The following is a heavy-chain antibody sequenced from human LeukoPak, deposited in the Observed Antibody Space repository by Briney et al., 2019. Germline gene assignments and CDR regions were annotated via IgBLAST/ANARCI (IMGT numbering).Heavy chain of an antibody. CDR2: INPNSGGT. CDR3: AGVRRGY. V-gene: IGHV1-2*02. CDR1: GYTFTFNS. Sequence: ASVTVSFTSSGYTFTFNSMHWVRQAPGQGLEWMGWINPNSGGTKYAQKFQGRVSMTSDTSISTAYMELSSLRSDDTAVYYCAGVRRGYWGQGTLVTVSS. J-gene: IGHJ4*02.